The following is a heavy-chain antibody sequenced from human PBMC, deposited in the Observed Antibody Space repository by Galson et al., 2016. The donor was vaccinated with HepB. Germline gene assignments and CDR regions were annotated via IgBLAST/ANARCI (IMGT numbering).Heavy chain of an antibody. Sequence: SETLSLTCAVSGDSISSTSWWTWVRQTPGKGLEWIGEIYLSGGTKYSPSLQSRVTIIADRSKNQFSLELTSVTAADTAVYFCARQGVDRNFDYWGHGTLVTVSS. V-gene: IGHV4-4*02. CDR2: IYLSGGT. J-gene: IGHJ4*01. CDR1: GDSISSTSW. CDR3: ARQGVDRNFDY. D-gene: IGHD3-16*01.